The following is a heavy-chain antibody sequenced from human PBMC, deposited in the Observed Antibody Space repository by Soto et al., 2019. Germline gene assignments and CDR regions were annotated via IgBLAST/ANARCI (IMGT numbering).Heavy chain of an antibody. Sequence: GPMTLFCAASGFTIRSYAMSWVRQAQGKGLEWVSAISGSGGSTYYADSVKGRFTISRDNSKNTLYLQMNSLRAEDTAVYYCAKDFFIAVAGREGMYFFAYWGQGTLVTVSS. D-gene: IGHD6-19*01. J-gene: IGHJ4*02. CDR3: AKDFFIAVAGREGMYFFAY. CDR2: ISGSGGST. V-gene: IGHV3-23*01. CDR1: GFTIRSYA.